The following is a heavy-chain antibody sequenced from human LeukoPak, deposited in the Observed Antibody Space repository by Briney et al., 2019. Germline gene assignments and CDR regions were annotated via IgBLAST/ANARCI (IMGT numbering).Heavy chain of an antibody. CDR1: GYTLTELS. J-gene: IGHJ4*02. V-gene: IGHV1-24*01. D-gene: IGHD3-10*01. CDR3: ATAVFFSGHPGYYFDY. CDR2: FDPEDGET. Sequence: ASVKVSCKVSGYTLTELSMHWVRQAPGKGLEWMGGFDPEDGETIYAQKFQGRVTMTEDTSIDTAYMELSSLRSEDTAVYYCATAVFFSGHPGYYFDYWGQGTLVTVSS.